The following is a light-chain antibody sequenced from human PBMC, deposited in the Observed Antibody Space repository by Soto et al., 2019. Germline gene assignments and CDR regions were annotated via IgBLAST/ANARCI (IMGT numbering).Light chain of an antibody. Sequence: QSVLTQPASVSGSPGQSITISCTGTSGDIGEYDYVSWFQQHAGKAPKLLIYEVHDRPSGVSNRFSGSKSGNTASLTISGLRAEDEADYFCSSYTTTSTYGFGTGTKVTVL. J-gene: IGLJ1*01. CDR3: SSYTTTSTYG. CDR1: SGDIGEYDY. CDR2: EVH. V-gene: IGLV2-14*01.